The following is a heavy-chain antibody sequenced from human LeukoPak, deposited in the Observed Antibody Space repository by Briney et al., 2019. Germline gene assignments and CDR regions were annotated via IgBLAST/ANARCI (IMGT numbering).Heavy chain of an antibody. CDR2: MNPNSGNT. V-gene: IGHV1-8*01. Sequence: ASVKVSCKAPGYTFTSYDINWVRQATGQGLEWMGWMNPNSGNTGYAQKFQGRVTMTRNTSISTAYMELSSLRSEDTAVYYCARAYFYCSSTSCYAPYGMDVWGQGNTVTVSS. CDR3: ARAYFYCSSTSCYAPYGMDV. J-gene: IGHJ6*02. CDR1: GYTFTSYD. D-gene: IGHD2-2*01.